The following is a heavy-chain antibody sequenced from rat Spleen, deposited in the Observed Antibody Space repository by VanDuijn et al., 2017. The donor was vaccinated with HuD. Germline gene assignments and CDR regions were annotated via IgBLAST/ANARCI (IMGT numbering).Heavy chain of an antibody. V-gene: IGHV3-3*01. Sequence: EVQLQESGPGPVKVSESLSLTCSVTGHSITSSYRWNWIRKFPGNKLEWMGYINSAGTTNFNPSLKSRISITLDTSKNQFFLQLNSVTTEDTATYYCARSALMYTTDPSDYWGQGVMVTVSS. CDR3: ARSALMYTTDPSDY. CDR2: INSAGTT. J-gene: IGHJ2*01. D-gene: IGHD1-6*01. CDR1: GHSITSSYR.